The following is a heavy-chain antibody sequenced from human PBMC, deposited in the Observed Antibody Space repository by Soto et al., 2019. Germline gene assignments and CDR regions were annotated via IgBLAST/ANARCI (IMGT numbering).Heavy chain of an antibody. D-gene: IGHD2-21*02. V-gene: IGHV2-5*02. CDR2: IYWDDDM. CDR3: IQSRCGGDCLQSYASHYYYGMDV. CDR1: GFSLSTSGVG. Sequence: SGPTLVNPTQTLTLTCTFSGFSLSTSGVGVGWIRQPPGKALEWLALIYWDDDMRYSPSLRSRLTISKDTSKNQVVLAMTNIDPMDTATYYCIQSRCGGDCLQSYASHYYYGMDVWGQGTTVTVSS. J-gene: IGHJ6*02.